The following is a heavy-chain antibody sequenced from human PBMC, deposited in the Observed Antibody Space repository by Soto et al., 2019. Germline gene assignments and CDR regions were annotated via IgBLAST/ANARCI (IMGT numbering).Heavy chain of an antibody. CDR2: LSYDGSNK. CDR1: GFNFSSYG. D-gene: IGHD6-19*01. V-gene: IGHV3-30*18. CDR3: VKDGSSGWPYYYGLDV. Sequence: SGGSLRLSCAVSGFNFSSYGLPRVRQAPGKGLEGVAVLSYDGSNKYYADSVKGRFTIARDNSKNTLFLHMSSLRAEDTAVYYCVKDGSSGWPYYYGLDVWGQGTSVTVSS. J-gene: IGHJ6*02.